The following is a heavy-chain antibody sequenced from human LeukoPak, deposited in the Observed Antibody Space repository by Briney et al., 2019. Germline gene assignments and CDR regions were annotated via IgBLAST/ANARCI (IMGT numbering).Heavy chain of an antibody. V-gene: IGHV3-30*18. CDR1: GFTFVTYG. J-gene: IGHJ4*02. Sequence: AGGSLRHSCAASGFTFVTYGMHWVRQAPGKGLEWVAVTSNDGRNVHYADSVKGRFTVSRDNSKNTLYLQMNSLRAEDTAVYFCAKDRRQYFYGPGSYFDYWGQGTLVTVSS. D-gene: IGHD3-10*01. CDR2: TSNDGRNV. CDR3: AKDRRQYFYGPGSYFDY.